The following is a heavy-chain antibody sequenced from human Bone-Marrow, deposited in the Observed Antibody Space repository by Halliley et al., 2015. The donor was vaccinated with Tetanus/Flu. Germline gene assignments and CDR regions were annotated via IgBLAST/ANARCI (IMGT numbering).Heavy chain of an antibody. CDR3: TTAPFMVRGVTFYYGMDV. D-gene: IGHD3-10*01. CDR2: SDGGTT. J-gene: IGHJ6*02. V-gene: IGHV3-15*01. Sequence: SDGGTTDYAAPVKGRFTISIDDSKNMLYLQMNSLKSEDTAVYYCTTAPFMVRGVTFYYGMDVWGQGTTVTVSS.